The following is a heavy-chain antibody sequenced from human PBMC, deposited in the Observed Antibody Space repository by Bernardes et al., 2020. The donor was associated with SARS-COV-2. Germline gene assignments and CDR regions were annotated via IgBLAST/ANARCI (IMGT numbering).Heavy chain of an antibody. CDR3: ARVRGDCRGGSCSSNEAFDI. J-gene: IGHJ3*02. D-gene: IGHD2-15*01. Sequence: GGSLLLSCAASGFIFHHSHMAWIRQAPGQGLEWVSDISSISRYRNYADSVKGRFTISRDNAENSLYLEMESVRAEDTALYYCARVRGDCRGGSCSSNEAFDIWGQGTMVSVSS. V-gene: IGHV3-11*06. CDR1: GFIFHHSH. CDR2: ISSISRYR.